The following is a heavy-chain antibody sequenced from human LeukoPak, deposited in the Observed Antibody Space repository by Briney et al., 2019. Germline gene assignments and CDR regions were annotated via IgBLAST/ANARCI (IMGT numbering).Heavy chain of an antibody. CDR1: GFTFSGSA. Sequence: GGSLRLSCAASGFTFSGSAMHWVRQASGKGLEWVGRIRSKANSYATAYAASVKGRFTISRDDSKNTAYLQMNSLKTEDTAVYYCTRQKQLVSDYWGQGTLVTVSS. V-gene: IGHV3-73*01. CDR3: TRQKQLVSDY. J-gene: IGHJ4*02. D-gene: IGHD6-13*01. CDR2: IRSKANSYAT.